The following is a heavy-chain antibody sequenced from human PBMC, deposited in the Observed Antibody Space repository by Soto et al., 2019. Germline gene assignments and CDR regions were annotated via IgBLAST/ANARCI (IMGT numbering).Heavy chain of an antibody. CDR3: ARGDCSGGSCYYNWFDP. J-gene: IGHJ5*02. D-gene: IGHD2-15*01. CDR1: GGSFSGYY. CDR2: INHSGST. Sequence: QVQLQQWGAGLLKPSETLSLTCAVYGGSFSGYYWSWIRQPPGKGLEWIGEINHSGSTNYNPSLKSRVTISVDTAKTQFSLELSAGTAADSVLYYCARGDCSGGSCYYNWFDPWGQGTLVTVSS. V-gene: IGHV4-34*01.